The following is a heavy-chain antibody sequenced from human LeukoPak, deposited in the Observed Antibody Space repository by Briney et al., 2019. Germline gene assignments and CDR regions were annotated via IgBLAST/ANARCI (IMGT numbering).Heavy chain of an antibody. CDR1: GYTFTSYD. D-gene: IGHD3-22*01. CDR3: ARGGANYYDSSGYWFDP. J-gene: IGHJ5*02. Sequence: ASVKVSCKASGYTFTSYDINWVRQATGQGLEWMGWMNPNSGNTGYAQKFQGRVTMTRDTSISTAYMELSRLRSDDTAVYYCARGGANYYDSSGYWFDPWGQGTLVTVFS. V-gene: IGHV1-8*02. CDR2: MNPNSGNT.